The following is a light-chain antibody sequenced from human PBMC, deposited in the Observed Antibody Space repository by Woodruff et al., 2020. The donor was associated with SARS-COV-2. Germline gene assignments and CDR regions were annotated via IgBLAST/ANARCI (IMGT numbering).Light chain of an antibody. Sequence: VTITCRASQSISSWLAWYQQKPGKAPKLLIYKASSLESGVPSRFSGSGSGTEFTLTISSLQPDDFATYYCLQNNSYPRTFGRGTKVEVQ. J-gene: IGKJ1*01. CDR3: LQNNSYPRT. V-gene: IGKV1-5*03. CDR2: KAS. CDR1: QSISSW.